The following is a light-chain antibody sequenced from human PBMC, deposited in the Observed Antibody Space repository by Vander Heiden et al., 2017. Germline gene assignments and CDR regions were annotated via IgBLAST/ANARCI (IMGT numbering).Light chain of an antibody. CDR3: QETYSTPFT. Sequence: DIQMTQSPSSLSASVGDRVTITCRASQTISIYLNWYQQKPGKAPKLLIYAASKLQSGVPSRFRGSGSGKDFTLTISSLQPEDFATYYCQETYSTPFTFGPGTKGHIK. V-gene: IGKV1-39*01. J-gene: IGKJ3*01. CDR2: AAS. CDR1: QTISIY.